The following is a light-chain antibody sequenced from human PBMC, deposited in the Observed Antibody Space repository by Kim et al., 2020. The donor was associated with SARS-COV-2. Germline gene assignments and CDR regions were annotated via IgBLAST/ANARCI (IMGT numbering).Light chain of an antibody. CDR2: KAS. CDR3: QQYNRYT. CDR1: QSIGTW. V-gene: IGKV1-5*03. J-gene: IGKJ2*01. Sequence: TLSASVGDRVTITCRASQSIGTWLAWYQQKPGKAPKLLIYKASSLESGVPSRFSGSGSGTEFTLTISSLQPDDFATYYCQQYNRYTFGQGTKLEI.